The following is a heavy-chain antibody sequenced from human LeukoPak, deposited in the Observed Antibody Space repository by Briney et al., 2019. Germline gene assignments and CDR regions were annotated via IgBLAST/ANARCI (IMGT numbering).Heavy chain of an antibody. CDR1: DGSINSYY. D-gene: IGHD1-26*01. Sequence: SETLSLTCSVSDGSINSYYWNWIRRPPGKGLEWIGYIYYNGNTNYSPSLKSRVTMSVDTSKNLFSLKVSSVTAADTAVYYCARGRSNYYGMDVWGLGTTVTVSS. CDR2: IYYNGNT. J-gene: IGHJ6*02. CDR3: ARGRSNYYGMDV. V-gene: IGHV4-59*01.